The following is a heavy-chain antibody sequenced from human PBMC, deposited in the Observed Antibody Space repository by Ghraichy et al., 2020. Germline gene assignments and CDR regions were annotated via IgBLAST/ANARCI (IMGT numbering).Heavy chain of an antibody. J-gene: IGHJ4*02. CDR2: ISAYNGNT. CDR3: ARDFSIVSPLPYYFDY. CDR1: GYTFTSYG. V-gene: IGHV1-18*01. Sequence: VKVSCKASGYTFTSYGISWVRQAPGQGLEWMGWISAYNGNTNYAQKLQGRVTMTTDTSTSTAYMELRSLRSDDTAVYYCARDFSIVSPLPYYFDYWGQGTLVTVSS. D-gene: IGHD1-26*01.